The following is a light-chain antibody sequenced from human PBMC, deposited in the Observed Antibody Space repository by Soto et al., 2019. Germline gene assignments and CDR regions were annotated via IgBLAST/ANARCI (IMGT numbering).Light chain of an antibody. CDR1: QSISSW. Sequence: DIQMTQSPSTLSASVGDRVTITCRASQSISSWLAWYQQKPGKAPKLLIYKASSLESGVPSRFSGSGYGTEFTLTISSLQPDDFETYYCQQYNSYPWTFGQGTKVEIK. J-gene: IGKJ1*01. V-gene: IGKV1-5*03. CDR2: KAS. CDR3: QQYNSYPWT.